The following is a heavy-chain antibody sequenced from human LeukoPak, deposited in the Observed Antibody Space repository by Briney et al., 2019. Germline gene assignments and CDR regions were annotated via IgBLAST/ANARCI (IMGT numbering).Heavy chain of an antibody. Sequence: GGSLRLSCAGSGCTFNNHAMSWVRQAPGKGLEWVSSISGSGGSTYYADYVKGRSTISRDNSKKVVYFEMNSLRGEDTALYFCARGGQNFDFWRFDYWGQGTLAVVSS. CDR3: ARGGQNFDFWRFDY. D-gene: IGHD3-3*01. CDR1: GCTFNNHA. V-gene: IGHV3-23*01. J-gene: IGHJ4*02. CDR2: ISGSGGST.